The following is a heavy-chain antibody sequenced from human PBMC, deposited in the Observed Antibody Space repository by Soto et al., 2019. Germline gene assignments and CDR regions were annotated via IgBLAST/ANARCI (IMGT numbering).Heavy chain of an antibody. CDR1: GFTFSSYS. Sequence: EVQLVESGGGLVKPGGSLRLSCAASGFTFSSYSMNWVRQAPGKGLEWVSSISSSSSYIYYADSVKGRFTISRDNAKNSQYLQMNSLRAEDTAVYYCARVYGDYSWFDPWGQGTLVTVSS. CDR3: ARVYGDYSWFDP. V-gene: IGHV3-21*01. J-gene: IGHJ5*02. D-gene: IGHD4-17*01. CDR2: ISSSSSYI.